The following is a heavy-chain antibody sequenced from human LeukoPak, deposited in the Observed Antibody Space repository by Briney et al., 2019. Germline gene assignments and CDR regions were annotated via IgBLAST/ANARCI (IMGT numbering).Heavy chain of an antibody. Sequence: SETLSLTCTVSGGSISSGGYYWRWIRQHPGKGLEWIGYIYYSGSTYYNPSLKSRVTISVDTSKNQFSLKLRSVTAADTAVYYCAAFHGSGLQRFDPWGQGTLVTVSS. J-gene: IGHJ5*02. CDR3: AAFHGSGLQRFDP. V-gene: IGHV4-31*03. CDR2: IYYSGST. D-gene: IGHD3-10*01. CDR1: GGSISSGGYY.